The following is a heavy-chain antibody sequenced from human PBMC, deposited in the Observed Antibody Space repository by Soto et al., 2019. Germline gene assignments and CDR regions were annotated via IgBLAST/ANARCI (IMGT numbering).Heavy chain of an antibody. CDR1: GYTFTNYG. J-gene: IGHJ4*02. CDR3: AKFDFGDYYFDS. Sequence: QVQLVQSGPEVKKPGASVKVSCKASGYTFTNYGVSWVRQAPGQGLEWMGWISPNNGNTQFAQKFQDRVTLTIDTSMTTAYMEVRSLISDDTAVYYCAKFDFGDYYFDSWGQGTLVTVSS. V-gene: IGHV1-18*01. CDR2: ISPNNGNT. D-gene: IGHD4-17*01.